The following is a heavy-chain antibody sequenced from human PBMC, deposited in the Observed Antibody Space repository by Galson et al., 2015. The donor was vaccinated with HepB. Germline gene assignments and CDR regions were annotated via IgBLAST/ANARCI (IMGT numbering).Heavy chain of an antibody. Sequence: SLRLSCAASGFSVTSNYMNWVRQAPGKGLEWVSVIYGGPNKNYPASVKGRFIISRDDSKNTLYLQMNSLRADDTAVYYCAQLGTGYWGQGTLVTVSS. CDR1: GFSVTSNY. J-gene: IGHJ4*02. D-gene: IGHD7-27*01. V-gene: IGHV3-53*01. CDR2: IYGGPNK. CDR3: AQLGTGY.